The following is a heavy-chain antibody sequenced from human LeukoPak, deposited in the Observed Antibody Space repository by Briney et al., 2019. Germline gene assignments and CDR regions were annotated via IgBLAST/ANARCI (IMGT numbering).Heavy chain of an antibody. CDR1: TYTLNNYW. J-gene: IGHJ4*02. V-gene: IGHV3-7*05. CDR3: ASRAGYTGSWSAFDY. CDR2: IKQDGSEK. D-gene: IGHD6-13*01. Sequence: GGSLRLSCTASTYTLNNYWMSWVRQAPGKGLEWVANIKQDGSEKYYVGSVKGRFTISRDNAKNSLYLQMTSLRAEDTAVYYCASRAGYTGSWSAFDYWGQGTLVTVSS.